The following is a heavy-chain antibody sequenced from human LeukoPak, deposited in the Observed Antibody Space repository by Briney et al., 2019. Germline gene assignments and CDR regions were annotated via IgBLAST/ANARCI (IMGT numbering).Heavy chain of an antibody. CDR2: INPSGGST. V-gene: IGHV1-46*01. Sequence: ASVKVSCKASGYTFTSYYMHWVRQAPGQGLEWMGIINPSGGSTSYAQKFQGRVTMTRDTSTSTVYMELSSLRSEATAVYYCARAGTIVVVVAALPKARHPGMDVWGQGTTVTVSS. D-gene: IGHD2-15*01. CDR3: ARAGTIVVVVAALPKARHPGMDV. J-gene: IGHJ6*02. CDR1: GYTFTSYY.